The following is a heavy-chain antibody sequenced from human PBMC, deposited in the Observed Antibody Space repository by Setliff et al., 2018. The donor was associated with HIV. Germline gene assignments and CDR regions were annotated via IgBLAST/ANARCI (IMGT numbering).Heavy chain of an antibody. CDR3: ARDFGGYCSSMSCPGLFDP. CDR2: IIPISGTA. CDR1: GGTFSNYG. V-gene: IGHV1-69*05. Sequence: SVKVSCKASGGTFSNYGMSWVRQAPGQGLEWVGGIIPISGTANYAQKFQGRVTITTDESTSTAYMELSGLRSEDTAVYYCARDFGGYCSSMSCPGLFDPWGQGTRVTSPQ. D-gene: IGHD2-2*01. J-gene: IGHJ5*02.